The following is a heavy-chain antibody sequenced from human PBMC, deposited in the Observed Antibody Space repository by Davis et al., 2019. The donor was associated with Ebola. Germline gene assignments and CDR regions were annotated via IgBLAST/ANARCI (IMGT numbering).Heavy chain of an antibody. CDR2: INPSGGST. J-gene: IGHJ6*02. CDR1: GYTFTSYY. V-gene: IGHV1-46*01. CDR3: ARTVVVVAATQYYYYYGMDV. Sequence: ASVKVSCKASGYTFTSYYMHWVRQAPGQGLEWMGIINPSGGSTSYAQKFQGRVTMTRDTSTSTAYMELSSLRSEDTAVYYCARTVVVVAATQYYYYYGMDVWGQGTTVTVSS. D-gene: IGHD2-15*01.